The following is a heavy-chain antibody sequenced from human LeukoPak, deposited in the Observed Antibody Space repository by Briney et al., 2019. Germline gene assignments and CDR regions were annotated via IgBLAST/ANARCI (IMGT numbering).Heavy chain of an antibody. J-gene: IGHJ4*02. CDR1: GFTFSSYA. D-gene: IGHD5-12*01. CDR2: ISYDGSNK. Sequence: TGGSLRLSCAASGFTFSSYAMHWVRQAPGKGLEWVAVISYDGSNKYYADSVKGRFTISRDNSKNTLYLQMNSLRAEDTAMYYCARGLDSGYANPFDYWGQGTLVTVSS. V-gene: IGHV3-30-3*01. CDR3: ARGLDSGYANPFDY.